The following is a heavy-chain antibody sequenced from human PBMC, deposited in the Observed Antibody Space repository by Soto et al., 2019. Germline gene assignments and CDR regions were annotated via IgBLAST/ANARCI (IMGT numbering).Heavy chain of an antibody. D-gene: IGHD2-15*01. Sequence: QITLKESGPTLVKPTQTLTLTCTFSGFSLSTSGVGVGWIRQPPGKALEWLALIYWDDDKRYSPSLKSRLTITKDTSKTQMVLTMTNMDPVDTATYYCAHRPSYCSGGSCYSGFDYWGQGTLVPVSS. CDR1: GFSLSTSGVG. V-gene: IGHV2-5*02. CDR2: IYWDDDK. CDR3: AHRPSYCSGGSCYSGFDY. J-gene: IGHJ4*02.